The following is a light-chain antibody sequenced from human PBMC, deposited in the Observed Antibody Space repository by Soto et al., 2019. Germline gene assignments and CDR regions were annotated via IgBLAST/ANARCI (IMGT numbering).Light chain of an antibody. CDR2: LCS. CDR3: MQALQTPPT. CDR1: QSLLYSNGYNS. V-gene: IGKV2-28*01. Sequence: IVLTQSPLSLPVTPGEPASISCRSSQSLLYSNGYNSLVWYLQSPGHSPQLLIYLCSNRASGVPRRFSGSGSGADSTLIISRVEAEDVGVYYCMQALQTPPTFGGGTKVEIK. J-gene: IGKJ4*01.